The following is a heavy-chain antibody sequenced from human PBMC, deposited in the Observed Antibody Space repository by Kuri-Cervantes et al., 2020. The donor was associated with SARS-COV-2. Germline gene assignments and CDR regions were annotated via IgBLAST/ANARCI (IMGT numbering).Heavy chain of an antibody. CDR1: GGSISSYY. D-gene: IGHD6-13*01. Sequence: GSLRLSCTVSGGSISSYYWSWIRQPAGKGLEWIGRIYTSGSTNYNPSLKSRVTMSVDTSKNQFSLKLSSVTAAGTAVYYCNGDSSSWYRVDYWGQGTLVTVSS. V-gene: IGHV4-4*07. CDR3: NGDSSSWYRVDY. CDR2: IYTSGST. J-gene: IGHJ4*02.